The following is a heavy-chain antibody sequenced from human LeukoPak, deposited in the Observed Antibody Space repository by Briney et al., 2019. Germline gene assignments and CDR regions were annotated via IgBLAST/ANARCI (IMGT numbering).Heavy chain of an antibody. Sequence: SETLSLTCTVSGGSISNYYWSWIRQPPGKGLEWIGSIYHSGSTYYNPSLKSRVTISVDTSKNQFSLKLSSVTAADTAVYYCARDYYDSSGYPSPFDYWGQGTLVTVSS. D-gene: IGHD3-22*01. CDR1: GGSISNYY. J-gene: IGHJ4*02. CDR2: IYHSGST. CDR3: ARDYYDSSGYPSPFDY. V-gene: IGHV4-38-2*02.